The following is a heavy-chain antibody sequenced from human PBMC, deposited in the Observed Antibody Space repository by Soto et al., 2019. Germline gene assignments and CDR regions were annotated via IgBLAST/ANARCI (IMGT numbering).Heavy chain of an antibody. Sequence: ASVKVSCKVSGYTLTELSMHWVRQAPGKGLEWMGGFDPEDGETIYAQKFQGRVTVTEDTSTDTAYMELSSLRSEDTAVYYCATADSSGGLNWFDPWGQGTLVTVSS. CDR1: GYTLTELS. CDR2: FDPEDGET. CDR3: ATADSSGGLNWFDP. D-gene: IGHD6-19*01. J-gene: IGHJ5*02. V-gene: IGHV1-24*01.